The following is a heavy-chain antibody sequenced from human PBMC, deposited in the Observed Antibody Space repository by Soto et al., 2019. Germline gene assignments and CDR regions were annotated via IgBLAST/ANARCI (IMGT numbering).Heavy chain of an antibody. CDR1: GFTFSSYG. CDR3: AKVLGIFDDILTGYYGPFDY. CDR2: ISYDGSNK. D-gene: IGHD3-9*01. J-gene: IGHJ4*02. Sequence: PGGSLRLFCAASGFTFSSYGMHWVRQAPGKGLEGVAVISYDGSNKYYADSVKGRFTISRDNSKNTLYLQMNSLRAEDTAVYYCAKVLGIFDDILTGYYGPFDYWGQGTLVTVSS. V-gene: IGHV3-30*18.